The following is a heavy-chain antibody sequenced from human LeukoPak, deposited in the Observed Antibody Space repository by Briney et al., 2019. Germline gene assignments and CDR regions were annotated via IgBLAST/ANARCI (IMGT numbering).Heavy chain of an antibody. Sequence: ASVKVSCKASGYTFTGYYMHWVQQAPGQGLEWMGWINPKSGGTNFAQKFQGRVTMTRDTSINTAYMELSRLTSGDTAVYYCARGGMAVGGTERGWFDPWGQGTLVTVSS. V-gene: IGHV1-2*02. D-gene: IGHD6-19*01. J-gene: IGHJ5*02. CDR3: ARGGMAVGGTERGWFDP. CDR1: GYTFTGYY. CDR2: INPKSGGT.